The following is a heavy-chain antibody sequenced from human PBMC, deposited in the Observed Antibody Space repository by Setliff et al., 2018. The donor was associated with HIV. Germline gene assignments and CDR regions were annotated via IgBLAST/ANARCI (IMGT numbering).Heavy chain of an antibody. CDR2: IDYSGSA. CDR1: SGSISSGTYY. D-gene: IGHD3-22*01. CDR3: ARADSSGYYFPY. Sequence: SETLSLTCTVSSGSISSGTYYWSWIRQYPGKGLGWIGYIDYSGSAFYNPSLKSRVTISVDTSKNQFSLKLSSVTAADTAVYYCARADSSGYYFPYWGQGTLVTVSS. V-gene: IGHV4-31*03. J-gene: IGHJ4*02.